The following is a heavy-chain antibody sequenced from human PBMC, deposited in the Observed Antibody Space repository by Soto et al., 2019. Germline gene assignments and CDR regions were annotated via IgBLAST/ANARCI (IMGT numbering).Heavy chain of an antibody. J-gene: IGHJ4*02. CDR1: GGSISSSSYY. CDR2: IYYSGST. V-gene: IGHV4-39*01. Sequence: SETLSLTCTVSGGSISSSSYYWGWIRQPPGKGLEWIGSIYYSGSTYYNPSLKSRVTISVDTSKNQFSLKLSSVTAADTAVYYCARHNWGDSYFDDWGQGTVVTVSS. CDR3: ARHNWGDSYFDD. D-gene: IGHD3-16*01.